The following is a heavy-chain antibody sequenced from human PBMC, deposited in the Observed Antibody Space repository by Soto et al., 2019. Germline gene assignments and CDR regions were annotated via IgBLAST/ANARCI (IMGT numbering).Heavy chain of an antibody. CDR3: AKAANYNNPPCNWFDP. J-gene: IGHJ5*02. D-gene: IGHD4-4*01. V-gene: IGHV3-23*01. CDR2: ISGGGGTT. CDR1: GFTFSSYA. Sequence: GGSLRLSCAASGFTFSSYAMSWVRQAPGKGLEWVSAISGGGGTTYYGDSVKGRFTISRDNSKNTLYLQMNSLRAGDTAIYYCAKAANYNNPPCNWFDPWGQGTLVTVSS.